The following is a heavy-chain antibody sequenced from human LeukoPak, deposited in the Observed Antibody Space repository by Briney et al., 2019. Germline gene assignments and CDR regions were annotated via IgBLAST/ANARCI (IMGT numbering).Heavy chain of an antibody. Sequence: GASVKVSCKASVYTFSNHAMNWVRQAPGQGLEWMGWIDTNTGDPTYAQGFKGRFVFSLDTSGNTAYLQISSLKAEDTAVYYCARARRYCSGSSCYSMYYFDYWGQGTLVTVSS. CDR1: VYTFSNHA. CDR3: ARARRYCSGSSCYSMYYFDY. CDR2: IDTNTGDP. D-gene: IGHD2-15*01. J-gene: IGHJ4*02. V-gene: IGHV7-4-1*02.